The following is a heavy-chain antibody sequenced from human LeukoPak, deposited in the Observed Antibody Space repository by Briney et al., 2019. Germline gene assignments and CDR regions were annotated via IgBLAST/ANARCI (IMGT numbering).Heavy chain of an antibody. CDR3: AREVTWSRAFDY. CDR1: GFTFSSYG. CDR2: ISGSGGCT. V-gene: IGHV3-23*01. D-gene: IGHD2-21*02. J-gene: IGHJ4*02. Sequence: PGGSLRLSCAASGFTFSSYGMSWVRQAPGKGLEWVSSISGSGGCTYYAGSVQGRFSISRDNSKSTLYLQMNSLRDEDTAVYYCAREVTWSRAFDYWGQGTLVTVSS.